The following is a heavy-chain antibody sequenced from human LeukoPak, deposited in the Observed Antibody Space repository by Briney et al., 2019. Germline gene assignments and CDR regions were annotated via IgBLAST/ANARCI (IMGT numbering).Heavy chain of an antibody. CDR1: GFTFSSYS. CDR2: ISSSSSTI. D-gene: IGHD3-22*01. J-gene: IGHJ4*02. Sequence: GGSLRLSCAASGFTFSSYSMNWVRQAPGKGLEWVSYISSSSSTIYYADSVKGRFTISRDNAKNSLYLQMNSLRAEDTAVYYCAREEGYYYDSSGYFDYWGQGTLVTVSS. V-gene: IGHV3-48*04. CDR3: AREEGYYYDSSGYFDY.